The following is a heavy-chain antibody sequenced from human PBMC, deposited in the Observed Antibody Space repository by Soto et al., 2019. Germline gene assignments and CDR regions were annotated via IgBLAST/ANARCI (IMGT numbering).Heavy chain of an antibody. Sequence: PSETLSLTCTVSGGSISSGGYYWSWIRQHPGKGLEWIGYIYYSGSTYYNPSLKSRVTISVDTSKNQFSLKLSSVTAADTAVYYCARDTRHNWGYFDYWGQGTLVTVSS. CDR1: GGSISSGGYY. D-gene: IGHD7-27*01. CDR2: IYYSGST. J-gene: IGHJ4*02. CDR3: ARDTRHNWGYFDY. V-gene: IGHV4-31*03.